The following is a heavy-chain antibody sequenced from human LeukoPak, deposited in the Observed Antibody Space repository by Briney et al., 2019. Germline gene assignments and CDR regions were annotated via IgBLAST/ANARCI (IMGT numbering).Heavy chain of an antibody. Sequence: SETLSLTCTVSGGSISSGSYDWSWIRQPRGKGLEWIGYIYYSGSTNYNPSLKSRVTISVDTSKNPFSLKLISLPAADPAVYYCARYYYYVFDYGGRNPLVTVSS. CDR3: ARYYYYVFDY. D-gene: IGHD3-10*02. V-gene: IGHV4-61*01. CDR2: IYYSGST. CDR1: GGSISSGSYD. J-gene: IGHJ4*02.